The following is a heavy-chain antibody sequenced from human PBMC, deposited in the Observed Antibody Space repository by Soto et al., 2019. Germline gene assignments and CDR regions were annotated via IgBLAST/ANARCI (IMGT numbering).Heavy chain of an antibody. CDR2: IYWNDDK. CDR1: GFSLSTRGVG. J-gene: IGHJ5*02. CDR3: AHATPTYDFWSAYEVGWFDP. V-gene: IGHV2-5*01. D-gene: IGHD3-3*01. Sequence: VSGPTLVNPTQTLTLTCTFSGFSLSTRGVGVGWIRHPPGKALDWLALIYWNDDKRCSPSLKSRLTITKDTSKNQVVLTMTNMHPVDTATYYCAHATPTYDFWSAYEVGWFDPWGHGTLVTVSS.